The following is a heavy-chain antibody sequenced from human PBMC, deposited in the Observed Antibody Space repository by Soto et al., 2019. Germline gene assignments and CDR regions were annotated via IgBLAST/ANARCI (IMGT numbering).Heavy chain of an antibody. CDR2: IYYSGST. CDR1: GDSIKTHY. J-gene: IGHJ4*02. V-gene: IGHV4-59*11. Sequence: KTSETLSLTCNVTGDSIKTHYWSWIRQAPGKGLEWIGYIYYSGSTLYNPSLKRRVTISADTAENQFSLRLTSLTAADTAVYYCASGWMAAFDNWGQGTLVTVSS. CDR3: ASGWMAAFDN. D-gene: IGHD2-2*03.